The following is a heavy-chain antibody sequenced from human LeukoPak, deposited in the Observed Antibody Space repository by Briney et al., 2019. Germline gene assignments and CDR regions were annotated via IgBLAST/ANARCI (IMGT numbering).Heavy chain of an antibody. CDR3: ARQSGSGSPPDY. D-gene: IGHD3-10*01. CDR2: IYYSGSSYSGST. V-gene: IGHV4-59*08. Sequence: SETLSLTCSVSGGSISSYYWTWIRQPPGKGLEWIGYIYYSGSSYSGSTNYNPSLKSRVTITVDMSKNQFSLKLNSVTAADTAVYYCARQSGSGSPPDYWGQGTLVTVPS. J-gene: IGHJ4*02. CDR1: GGSISSYY.